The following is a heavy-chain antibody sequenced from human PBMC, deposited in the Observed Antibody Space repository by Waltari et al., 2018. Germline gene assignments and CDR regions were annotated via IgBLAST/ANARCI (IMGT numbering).Heavy chain of an antibody. CDR3: ARVTLMVYAMGQFDY. CDR1: GYSLRSGYY. Sequence: QVQLQESGPGLVKPSETLSLTCAVSGYSLRSGYYWGWIRQPPGKGLEWIGSIYHSGSTYYNPSLKSRVTISVDTSKNQFSLKLSSGTAADTAVYYCARVTLMVYAMGQFDYWGQGTLVTVSS. D-gene: IGHD2-8*01. J-gene: IGHJ4*02. V-gene: IGHV4-38-2*01. CDR2: IYHSGST.